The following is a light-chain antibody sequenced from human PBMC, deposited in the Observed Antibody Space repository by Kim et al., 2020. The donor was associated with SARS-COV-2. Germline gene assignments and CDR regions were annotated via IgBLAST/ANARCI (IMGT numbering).Light chain of an antibody. CDR1: SSDIGTYNY. CDR2: RVD. J-gene: IGLJ1*01. CDR3: CSYVGNYIYA. Sequence: QSALTQPRSVSGSPGQSVTISCTGTSSDIGTYNYVSWYQQHPGKAPKHIIYRVDKRPSGVPDRFSGSKSGNTASLTISGLQAEDEADYYCCSYVGNYIYAFGVGTKVTVL. V-gene: IGLV2-11*01.